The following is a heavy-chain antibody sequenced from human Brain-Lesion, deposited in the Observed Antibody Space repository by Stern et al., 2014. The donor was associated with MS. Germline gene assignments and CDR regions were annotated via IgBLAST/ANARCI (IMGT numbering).Heavy chain of an antibody. D-gene: IGHD3-10*01. CDR1: GFTFSTYG. CDR2: ISYDGSDT. Sequence: QVQLGQSGGGVVQPGRSLRLTCTVSGFTFSTYGMHWVRQAPGKGLEWVSVISYDGSDTYYAESVKCRFTISRDNSKNTLYLEMRSLRPEDTAVYYCVKRGITEVRGVRLGDYWGPGTLVIVSS. CDR3: VKRGITEVRGVRLGDY. V-gene: IGHV3-30*18. J-gene: IGHJ4*02.